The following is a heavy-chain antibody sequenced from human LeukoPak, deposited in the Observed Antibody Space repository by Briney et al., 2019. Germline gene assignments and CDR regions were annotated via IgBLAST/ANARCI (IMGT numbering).Heavy chain of an antibody. D-gene: IGHD6-19*01. V-gene: IGHV4-59*01. Sequence: PSETLSLTYTVSGGSISSYYWSWIRQPPGKGLEWIGYIYYSGSTNYNPSLKSRVTISVDTSKNQFSLKLSSVTAADTAVYYCASSVVRVDSSGWPFDYWGQGTLVTVSS. CDR2: IYYSGST. CDR3: ASSVVRVDSSGWPFDY. J-gene: IGHJ4*02. CDR1: GGSISSYY.